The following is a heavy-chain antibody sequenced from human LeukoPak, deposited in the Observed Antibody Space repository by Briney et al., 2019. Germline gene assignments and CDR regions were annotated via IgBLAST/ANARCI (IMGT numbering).Heavy chain of an antibody. J-gene: IGHJ4*02. CDR3: ARIDYDILTGYTPI. V-gene: IGHV3-21*01. CDR2: ISSSSSYI. Sequence: PGGSLRLSCAASGFTFSSYSMNWVRQAPGKGLEWVSSISSSSSYIYYVDSVKGRFTISRDNAKNSLYLQMNSLRAEDTAVHYCARIDYDILTGYTPIWGQGTLVTVSS. D-gene: IGHD3-9*01. CDR1: GFTFSSYS.